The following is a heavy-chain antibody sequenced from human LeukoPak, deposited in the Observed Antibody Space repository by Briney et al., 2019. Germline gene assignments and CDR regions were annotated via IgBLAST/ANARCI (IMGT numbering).Heavy chain of an antibody. D-gene: IGHD5-24*01. CDR2: IHYSGGST. Sequence: GGSLRLSCAASGFTVSNSYLTWVRQAPGKGLEWVSAIHYSGGSTYYADSVKGRFTISRDNSKNTLYLQMNSLRAEDTAVYYCAKVIREVDMSYDYWGQGALVTVSS. CDR3: AKVIREVDMSYDY. CDR1: GFTVSNSY. J-gene: IGHJ4*02. V-gene: IGHV3-23*01.